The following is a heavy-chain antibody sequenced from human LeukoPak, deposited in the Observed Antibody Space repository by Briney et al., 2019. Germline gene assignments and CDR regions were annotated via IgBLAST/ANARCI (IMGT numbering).Heavy chain of an antibody. J-gene: IGHJ4*02. CDR3: VGLVERYSYGLIDY. CDR2: ISTSSNYI. CDR1: GFTFSSYN. Sequence: GGSLSLSCAVSGFTFSSYNMNWVRQAPGKGLEWVSSISTSSNYIYYADSVKGRFTISRDNAKNSLYLQMNSLRAEDTAVYYCVGLVERYSYGLIDYWGQGTLVTVSS. V-gene: IGHV3-21*04. D-gene: IGHD5-18*01.